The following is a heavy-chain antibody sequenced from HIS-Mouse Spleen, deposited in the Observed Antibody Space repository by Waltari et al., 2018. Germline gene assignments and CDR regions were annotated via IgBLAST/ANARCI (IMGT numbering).Heavy chain of an antibody. Sequence: QLQLQESGPGLVKPSETLPPTCTVPGGPISSSRYYCAWIRQPPGKGLEWSGSIYYRGRTYYNPSLKSRVTISVDTSKNQFSLKLSSVTAADTAVYYCAREIPYSSSWYDWYFDLWGRGTLVTVSS. J-gene: IGHJ2*01. CDR3: AREIPYSSSWYDWYFDL. CDR2: IYYRGRT. V-gene: IGHV4-39*07. CDR1: GGPISSSRYY. D-gene: IGHD6-13*01.